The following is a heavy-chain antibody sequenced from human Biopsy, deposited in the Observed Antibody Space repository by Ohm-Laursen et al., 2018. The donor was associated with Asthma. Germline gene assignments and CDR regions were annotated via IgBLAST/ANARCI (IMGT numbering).Heavy chain of an antibody. J-gene: IGHJ4*02. Sequence: SLRLSCVASGFTFRNFGMHWVRQAPGKGLEWVALISSDVREWYADSVKGRFTISRDNSKNTLDLQMNSLRGDDTAVYYCVRWRSGYPDHYSDFWGLGTLVTVSS. CDR2: ISSDVRE. CDR3: VRWRSGYPDHYSDF. V-gene: IGHV3-30*03. CDR1: GFTFRNFG. D-gene: IGHD2-21*01.